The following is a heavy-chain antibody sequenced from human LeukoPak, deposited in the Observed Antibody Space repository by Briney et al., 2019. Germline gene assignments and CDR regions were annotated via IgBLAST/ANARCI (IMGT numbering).Heavy chain of an antibody. V-gene: IGHV4-31*02. CDR3: ARGSIVGAGPLDY. Sequence: RPYQEKRLEWIGYIYYSGSTYYNPSLKSRVTISVDTSKNQFSLTLSSVTAADTAVYYCARGSIVGAGPLDYWGQGSLVSVSA. CDR2: IYYSGST. J-gene: IGHJ4*02. D-gene: IGHD1-26*01.